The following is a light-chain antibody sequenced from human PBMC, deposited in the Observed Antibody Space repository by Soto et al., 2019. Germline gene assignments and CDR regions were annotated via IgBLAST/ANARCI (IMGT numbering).Light chain of an antibody. J-gene: IGKJ4*01. V-gene: IGKV1-33*01. Sequence: DIQMTQYPSSLSASVGDRVTITCQASQDISNYFNWYQQTPGKAPKLLIYDASNLETGVPSRFSGSGSGTDFTFTISRLQPEDIATYYCQQYDNLPLTFGGGTKVDIK. CDR2: DAS. CDR3: QQYDNLPLT. CDR1: QDISNY.